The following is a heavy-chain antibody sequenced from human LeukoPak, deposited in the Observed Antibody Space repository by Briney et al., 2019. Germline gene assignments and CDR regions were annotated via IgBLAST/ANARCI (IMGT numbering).Heavy chain of an antibody. CDR3: ARPQHDYGDYYS. J-gene: IGHJ4*02. CDR1: GDSISSGAY. V-gene: IGHV4-39*01. CDR2: IYYTGST. Sequence: SETLSLTCSVSGDSISSGAYWGWIRQPPGKGLEWIGSIYYTGSTYYNPSLRSRVTISVDTSKNQFSLKLRPVTAADTAVYYCARPQHDYGDYYSWGQGTLVTVSS. D-gene: IGHD4-17*01.